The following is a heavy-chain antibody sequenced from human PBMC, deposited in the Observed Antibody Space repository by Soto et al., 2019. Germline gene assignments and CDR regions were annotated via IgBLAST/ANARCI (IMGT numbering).Heavy chain of an antibody. CDR3: AKDVGGGAQGD. D-gene: IGHD3-10*01. V-gene: IGHV3-30*07. CDR1: GFTFSSYA. CDR2: ISYDGSNK. Sequence: QVQLVESGGGVVQPGRSLRLSCAASGFTFSSYAMHWVRQAPGKGLEWVAVISYDGSNKYYADSVKGRFTISRDNSKNTLYLQMNILRAEDAAVYYCAKDVGGGAQGDWGQETLVTVSS. J-gene: IGHJ4*02.